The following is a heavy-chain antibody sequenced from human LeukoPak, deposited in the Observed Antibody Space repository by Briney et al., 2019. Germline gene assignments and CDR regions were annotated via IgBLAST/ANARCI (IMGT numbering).Heavy chain of an antibody. V-gene: IGHV4-34*01. Sequence: SETLSLTCAVYGGSFSGYYWSWIRQPPGKGLEWIGEINHSGSTNYNPSLKSRVTISVDTSKNQFSLKLSSVTAADTAVYYCARAGYSNYLGFDYWGQGTLVTVSS. D-gene: IGHD4-11*01. CDR1: GGSFSGYY. CDR2: INHSGST. J-gene: IGHJ4*02. CDR3: ARAGYSNYLGFDY.